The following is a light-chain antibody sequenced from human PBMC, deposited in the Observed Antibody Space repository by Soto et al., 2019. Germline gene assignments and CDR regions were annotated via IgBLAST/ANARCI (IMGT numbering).Light chain of an antibody. CDR3: SSYAGSSNV. Sequence: QSVLTQPPSASGSPGQSVAISCTGTSSDVGGYNYVSWYQQHPGKAPKLMIYEVNKRPSGVPDRFSGSKSGNTASLTVSGLQAEDEADYYCSSYAGSSNVFATGTKVIVL. CDR2: EVN. CDR1: SSDVGGYNY. V-gene: IGLV2-8*01. J-gene: IGLJ1*01.